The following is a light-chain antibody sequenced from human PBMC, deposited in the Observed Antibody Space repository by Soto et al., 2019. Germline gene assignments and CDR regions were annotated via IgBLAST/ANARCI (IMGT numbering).Light chain of an antibody. V-gene: IGKV3-20*01. CDR2: ATS. Sequence: EIVLTQSPGTLSLSPGEGATLSCRASQSVSSTYLAWYQQKPGQAPRLLLYATSNRATGIPDRFSGSGSGTDFTLPISRLEPEDFAVYYCQQYGGSPPWSFGQGTKVEIK. CDR1: QSVSSTY. J-gene: IGKJ1*01. CDR3: QQYGGSPPWS.